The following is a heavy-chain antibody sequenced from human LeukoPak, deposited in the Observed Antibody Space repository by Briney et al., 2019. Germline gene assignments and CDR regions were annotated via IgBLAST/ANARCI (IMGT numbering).Heavy chain of an antibody. V-gene: IGHV4-59*08. J-gene: IGHJ2*01. CDR3: ARSPPTIFGHFDL. D-gene: IGHD3-9*01. CDR2: IYYSGST. CDR1: GGSISSYY. Sequence: SSETLSLTCTVSGGSISSYYWSWLPQPPGKGLVGIGYIYYSGSTNYNPSRKSRVIISVDTSKNHFSLKMSPVTAADTAVYYCARSPPTIFGHFDLSGRGTLVSVSS.